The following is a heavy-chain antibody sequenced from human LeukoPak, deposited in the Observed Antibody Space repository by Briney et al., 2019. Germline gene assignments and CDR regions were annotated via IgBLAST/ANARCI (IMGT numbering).Heavy chain of an antibody. CDR1: GYTFTSYY. Sequence: ASVTVSCKASGYTFTSYYMHWVRQAPGQGLEWMGIINPSGGSTSYAQKFQGRVTMTRDMSTSTVYMELSSLRSEDTAVYYCAREEMTTANWFDPWGQGTLVTVSS. J-gene: IGHJ5*02. CDR2: INPSGGST. CDR3: AREEMTTANWFDP. V-gene: IGHV1-46*01. D-gene: IGHD5-24*01.